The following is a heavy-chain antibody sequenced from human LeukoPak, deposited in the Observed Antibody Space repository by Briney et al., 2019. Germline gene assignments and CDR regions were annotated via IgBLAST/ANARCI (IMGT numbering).Heavy chain of an antibody. CDR2: SYTSGST. V-gene: IGHV4-4*07. J-gene: IGHJ5*02. D-gene: IGHD2-2*03. CDR3: ARDGGYCSSTSCYPNWFDP. Sequence: SETLSLTCTVSRGSISSYYWRWIRQPAGKGLEWMGRSYTSGSTNYNPSLKSRVTMSVDTSKNQFSLKLSSVTAADTAVYYCARDGGYCSSTSCYPNWFDPWGLRTLVTVSS. CDR1: RGSISSYY.